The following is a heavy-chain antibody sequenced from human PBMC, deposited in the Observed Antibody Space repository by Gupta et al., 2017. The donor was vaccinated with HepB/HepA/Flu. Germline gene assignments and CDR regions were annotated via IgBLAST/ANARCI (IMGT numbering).Heavy chain of an antibody. Sequence: QVQLVESGGGVVQPGRSLRLSCAASGFTFSSYGMHWVRQAPGKGLEWVAVIWYDGSNKYYADSVKGRFTISRDNSKNTLYLQMNSLRAEDTAVYYCARGGKSWEQWLEDYFDYWGQGTLVTVSS. CDR3: ARGGKSWEQWLEDYFDY. CDR2: IWYDGSNK. D-gene: IGHD6-19*01. J-gene: IGHJ4*02. V-gene: IGHV3-33*01. CDR1: GFTFSSYG.